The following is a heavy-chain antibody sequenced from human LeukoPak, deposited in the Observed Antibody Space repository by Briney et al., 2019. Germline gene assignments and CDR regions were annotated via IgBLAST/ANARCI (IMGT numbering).Heavy chain of an antibody. CDR3: AKDGFIAAAKYYFDY. CDR1: GSTFATTW. D-gene: IGHD6-13*01. J-gene: IGHJ4*02. V-gene: IGHV3-30*18. CDR2: ISYDGSNK. Sequence: GGSLRLSCATSGSTFATTWMHWVRQAPGKGLEWVAVISYDGSNKYYADSVKGRFTISRDNSKNTLYLQMNSLRAEDTAVYYCAKDGFIAAAKYYFDYWGQGTLVTVSS.